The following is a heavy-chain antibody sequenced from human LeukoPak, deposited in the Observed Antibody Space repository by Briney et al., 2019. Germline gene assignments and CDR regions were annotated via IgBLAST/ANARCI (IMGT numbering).Heavy chain of an antibody. CDR1: GFSFSTYS. J-gene: IGHJ4*02. Sequence: GSLRLSCAASGFSFSTYSTTWVRQPPGKGLEWIGEINHSGSTNYNPSLKSRVTISVDTSKNQFSLKLSSVTAADTAVYYCASNPYGSGSYEDYWGQGTLVTVSS. V-gene: IGHV4-34*01. D-gene: IGHD3-10*01. CDR2: INHSGST. CDR3: ASNPYGSGSYEDY.